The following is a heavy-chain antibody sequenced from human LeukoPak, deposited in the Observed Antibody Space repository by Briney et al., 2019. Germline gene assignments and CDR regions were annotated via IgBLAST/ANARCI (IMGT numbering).Heavy chain of an antibody. CDR2: IYYSGST. CDR3: ARVGGTDYYYYGMDV. CDR1: GGSISNYY. V-gene: IGHV4-59*01. Sequence: SETLSLTCTVSGGSISNYYWSWIRQPPGKGLEWIGYIYYSGSTNYNPSLKSRVTISVDTSKNQFSLKLSSVTAADTAVYYCARVGGTDYYYYGMDVWGQGTTVTVSS. J-gene: IGHJ6*02. D-gene: IGHD1-26*01.